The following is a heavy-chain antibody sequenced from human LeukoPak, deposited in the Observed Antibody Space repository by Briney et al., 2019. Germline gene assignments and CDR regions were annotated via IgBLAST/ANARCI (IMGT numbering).Heavy chain of an antibody. D-gene: IGHD5-12*01. CDR3: AKAVAFISGDTLAAFDG. CDR2: ITWNRNSL. Sequence: PGGSLRLSCAASGFSFDDFAMHWVRLRPGKGLEWVSGITWNRNSLDYADSVRGRFTISRNNAANALYLQMNDLRVEDSALYYCAKAVAFISGDTLAAFDGCGHGTLVTVSS. J-gene: IGHJ3*01. CDR1: GFSFDDFA. V-gene: IGHV3-9*01.